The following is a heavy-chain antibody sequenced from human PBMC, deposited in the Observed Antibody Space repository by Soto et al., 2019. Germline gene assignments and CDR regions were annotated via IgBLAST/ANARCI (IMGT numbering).Heavy chain of an antibody. Sequence: GGSLRLSCAASGFAFSSYAMNWVRQAPGKGLEWVSGISGNGGSTYYADSVKGRFTISRDNSKNTLDLQMNSLRDEDTAVYYCVRDRRISGINRGLDYWGRGTLVTVSS. V-gene: IGHV3-23*01. D-gene: IGHD1-20*01. J-gene: IGHJ4*02. CDR3: VRDRRISGINRGLDY. CDR1: GFAFSSYA. CDR2: ISGNGGST.